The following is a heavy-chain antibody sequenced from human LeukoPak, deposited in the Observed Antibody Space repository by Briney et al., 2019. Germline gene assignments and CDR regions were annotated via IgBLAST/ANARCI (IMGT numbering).Heavy chain of an antibody. V-gene: IGHV3-21*01. D-gene: IGHD7-27*01. CDR2: ISISSYI. CDR1: VFTFSSNS. J-gene: IGHJ4*02. CDR3: AKAQLPRHELGNFYFDY. Sequence: GGSLRLSCAASVFTFSSNSMNSVRQAPGKELEWVSSISISSYIYYADSVKGRFTISSDNAKNSLYLQMNSLRGEDTAVYYCAKAQLPRHELGNFYFDYWGQGTLVTVSS.